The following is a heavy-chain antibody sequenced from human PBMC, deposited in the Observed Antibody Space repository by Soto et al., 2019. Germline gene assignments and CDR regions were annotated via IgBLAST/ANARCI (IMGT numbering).Heavy chain of an antibody. J-gene: IGHJ1*01. CDR2: IWNDGSIT. Sequence: AWVSLRLRWGAAWGTCVGYGGHCVLKATGKGLVWVSVIWNDGSITTYADSVKGRFTISRDNAKNTLYLQMNSLTPEDTAVYYCAKGVPAATRYFQHWGQGTLVTVSS. D-gene: IGHD2-2*01. CDR1: WGTCVGYG. CDR3: AKGVPAATRYFQH. V-gene: IGHV3-33*03.